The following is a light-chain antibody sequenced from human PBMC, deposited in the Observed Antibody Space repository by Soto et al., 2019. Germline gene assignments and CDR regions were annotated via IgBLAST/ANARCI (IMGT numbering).Light chain of an antibody. V-gene: IGLV2-11*01. CDR1: SSDVGGYNY. Sequence: QSALTQPRSVSGSPGQSVTISCTGTSSDVGGYNYVSWYQHHPGKAPKLMIYDVTKRPSGVRDRFSASKSGNTASLTISGLQAEDEADCYCCSYAGSYTYVFGTGTKLTVL. CDR3: CSYAGSYTYV. J-gene: IGLJ1*01. CDR2: DVT.